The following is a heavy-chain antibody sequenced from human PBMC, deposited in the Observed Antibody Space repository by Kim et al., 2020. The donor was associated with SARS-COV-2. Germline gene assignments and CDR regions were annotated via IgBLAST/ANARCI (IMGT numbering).Heavy chain of an antibody. CDR3: ARVEFGYSYGSGGLNWFDP. J-gene: IGHJ5*02. CDR2: IYYSGST. D-gene: IGHD5-18*01. Sequence: SETLSLTCTVSGGSISSGGYYWSWIRQHPGKGLEWIGYIYYSGSTYYNPSLKSRVTISVDTSKNQFSLKLSSVTAADTDVYYCARVEFGYSYGSGGLNWFDPWGQGTLVTVSS. CDR1: GGSISSGGYY. V-gene: IGHV4-31*03.